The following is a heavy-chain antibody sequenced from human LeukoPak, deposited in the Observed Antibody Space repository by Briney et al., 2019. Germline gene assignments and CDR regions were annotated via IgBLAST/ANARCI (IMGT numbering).Heavy chain of an antibody. CDR3: ARFDYGDYGRFDY. Sequence: PSETLSLTCAVSGVSISSSNWWSWVRQPPGKGLEWIGEIYHSGSTNYNPSLKSRATISVDKSKNQFSLKLSSVTAADTAVYYCARFDYGDYGRFDYWGQGTLVTVSS. CDR2: IYHSGST. J-gene: IGHJ4*02. D-gene: IGHD4-17*01. CDR1: GVSISSSNW. V-gene: IGHV4-4*02.